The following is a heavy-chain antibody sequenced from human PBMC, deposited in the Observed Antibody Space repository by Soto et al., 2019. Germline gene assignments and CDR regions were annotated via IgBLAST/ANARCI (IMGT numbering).Heavy chain of an antibody. V-gene: IGHV3-15*01. CDR1: GFTFSNVW. CDR2: IKTKTDGGTA. Sequence: GGSLRLSCAASGFTFSNVWMSWARQAPGKGLEWVGRIKTKTDGGTADFAAPVKGRFTISRDDSKNTLYLQMNSLKTEDTAVYYCTTLPLDYWGQGALVTVSS. J-gene: IGHJ4*02. CDR3: TTLPLDY.